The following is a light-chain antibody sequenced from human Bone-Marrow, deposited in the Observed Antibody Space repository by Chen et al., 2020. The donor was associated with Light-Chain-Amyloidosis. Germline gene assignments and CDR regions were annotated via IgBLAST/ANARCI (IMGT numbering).Light chain of an antibody. Sequence: QSALTQPASVSGSPGQSITISCTGTSSDIGGYDHVSWFQKNPGKAPKLIVFGATQPPSGVSPRFAGSKSGNTAYLTIAGLQAEEEADYFCSSYAGSATFALFGGGTSLTGL. J-gene: IGLJ2*01. CDR3: SSYAGSATFAL. CDR2: GAT. CDR1: SSDIGGYDH. V-gene: IGLV2-23*02.